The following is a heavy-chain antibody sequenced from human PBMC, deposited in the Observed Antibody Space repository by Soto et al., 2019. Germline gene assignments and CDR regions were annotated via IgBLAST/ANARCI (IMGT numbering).Heavy chain of an antibody. CDR1: GYTFISYD. Sequence: QVQLVQSGAEVKKPGASVKVSCKASGYTFISYDINWVRQATGQGLEWMGWMNPNTGDTGYAQKFQGRVTMTRNTSINTANRELSSLRSDDTAVYFCARGDGYMFAYWGQGTLVTVSS. D-gene: IGHD5-12*01. J-gene: IGHJ4*02. CDR2: MNPNTGDT. V-gene: IGHV1-8*01. CDR3: ARGDGYMFAY.